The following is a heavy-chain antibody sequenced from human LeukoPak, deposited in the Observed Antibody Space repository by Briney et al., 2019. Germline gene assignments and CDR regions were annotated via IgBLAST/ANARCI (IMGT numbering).Heavy chain of an antibody. Sequence: SETLSLTCAVYGGSFSVYYWSWIRQPPGKGLEWIGEINHSGSTNYNPSLKSRVTISVGTSKNQFSLKLSSVTAADTAVYYCARGKDCSSTSCYGGYYFDYWGQGTLVTVSS. J-gene: IGHJ4*02. CDR3: ARGKDCSSTSCYGGYYFDY. V-gene: IGHV4-34*01. CDR2: INHSGST. D-gene: IGHD2-2*01. CDR1: GGSFSVYY.